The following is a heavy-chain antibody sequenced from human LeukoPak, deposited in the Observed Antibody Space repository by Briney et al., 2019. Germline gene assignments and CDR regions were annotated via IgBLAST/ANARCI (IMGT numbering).Heavy chain of an antibody. V-gene: IGHV1-2*02. J-gene: IGHJ4*02. CDR2: IHPNSGGT. CDR3: AREGGMAVAAYFDY. Sequence: APVKVSCKASGYTFTGYLVHWVRQAPGQGLEWMGWIHPNSGGTNFGQKFQGRVTMTRDTSISTAYMELNSLRSDDTAVYYCAREGGMAVAAYFDYWGQGTLVTVSS. D-gene: IGHD6-19*01. CDR1: GYTFTGYL.